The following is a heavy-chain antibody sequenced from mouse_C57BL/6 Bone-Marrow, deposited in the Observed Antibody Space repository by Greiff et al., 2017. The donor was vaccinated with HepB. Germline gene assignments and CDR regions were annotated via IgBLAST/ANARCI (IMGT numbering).Heavy chain of an antibody. V-gene: IGHV1-18*01. Sequence: DVHLVESGPELVKPGASVKIPCKASGYTFTDYNMDWVKQSHGKSLEWIGDINPNNGGTIYNQKFKGKATLTVDKSSSTAYMELRSLTSEDTAVYYCARRGFITTVVAKRYAMDYWGQGTSVTVSS. J-gene: IGHJ4*01. CDR3: ARRGFITTVVAKRYAMDY. D-gene: IGHD1-1*01. CDR2: INPNNGGT. CDR1: GYTFTDYN.